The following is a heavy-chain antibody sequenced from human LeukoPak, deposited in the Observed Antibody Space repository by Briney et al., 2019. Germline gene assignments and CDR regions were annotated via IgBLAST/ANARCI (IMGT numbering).Heavy chain of an antibody. J-gene: IGHJ5*02. CDR1: GFTFSSYA. D-gene: IGHD2-2*01. Sequence: SGGSLRLSCAASGFTFSSYAMSWVRQAPGKGLERVSAISGSGGSTYYADSVKGRFTISRDNSKNTLYLQMNSLRAEDTAVYYCARDPRTALIVVVPAATWFDPWGQGTLVTVSS. CDR3: ARDPRTALIVVVPAATWFDP. CDR2: ISGSGGST. V-gene: IGHV3-23*01.